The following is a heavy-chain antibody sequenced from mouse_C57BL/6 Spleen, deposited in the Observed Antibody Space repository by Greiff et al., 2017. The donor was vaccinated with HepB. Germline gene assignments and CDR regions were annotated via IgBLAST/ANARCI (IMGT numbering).Heavy chain of an antibody. CDR3: TRRSPDYFDY. CDR1: GYTFTDYE. D-gene: IGHD2-4*01. V-gene: IGHV1-15*01. CDR2: IDPETGGT. Sequence: QVQLQQSGAELVRPGASVTLSCKASGYTFTDYEMHWVKQTPVHGLEWIGAIDPETGGTPYNQKFKGKAILTADKSSSTAYMELRSLTSEDSAVYYCTRRSPDYFDYWGQGTTLTVSS. J-gene: IGHJ2*01.